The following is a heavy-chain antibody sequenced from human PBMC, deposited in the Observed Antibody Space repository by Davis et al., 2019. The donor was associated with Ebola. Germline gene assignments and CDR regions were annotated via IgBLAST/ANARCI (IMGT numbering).Heavy chain of an antibody. CDR1: GGSITSYY. CDR3: ARGQESSYTVKWARFDS. D-gene: IGHD1-26*01. J-gene: IGHJ4*02. V-gene: IGHV4-4*07. Sequence: SETLSLTCIVSGGSITSYYWSWIRQPAGKGLEWTGRIYGGGSTTYNPSLESRVTMSVDRSKNQFSLKLTSVTAADTAVYFCARGQESSYTVKWARFDSWGQGTLVTVSS. CDR2: IYGGGST.